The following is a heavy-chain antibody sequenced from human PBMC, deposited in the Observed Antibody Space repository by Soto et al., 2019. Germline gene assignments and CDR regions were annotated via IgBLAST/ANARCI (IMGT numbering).Heavy chain of an antibody. D-gene: IGHD5-12*01. V-gene: IGHV4-34*01. CDR1: GGSFSGYY. J-gene: IGHJ5*02. CDR2: INHSGST. Sequence: SETLSLTCAVYGGSFSGYYWSWIRQPPGKGLEWIGEINHSGSTNYNPSLKSRVTISVDTSKNQFSLKLSSVTAADTAVYYCARTRRRVATIPGPWFDPWGQGTLVTVSS. CDR3: ARTRRRVATIPGPWFDP.